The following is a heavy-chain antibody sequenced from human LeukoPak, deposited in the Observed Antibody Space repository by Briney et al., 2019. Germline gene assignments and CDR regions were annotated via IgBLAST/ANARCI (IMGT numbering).Heavy chain of an antibody. V-gene: IGHV3-48*03. CDR1: GFTFSSYD. CDR2: ISNSGNTK. D-gene: IGHD3-16*01. CDR3: AKGLDYDDY. Sequence: GGSLRLSCAGSGFTFSSYDMNWVRQAPGKGLGWVSYISNSGNTKYYANSVKGRFTISRDNAKNSLYLQMNSLRVEDTAVYYCAKGLDYDDYWGQGTLVTVSS. J-gene: IGHJ4*02.